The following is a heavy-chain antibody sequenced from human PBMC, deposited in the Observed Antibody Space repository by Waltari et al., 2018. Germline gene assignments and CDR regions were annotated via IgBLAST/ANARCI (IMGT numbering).Heavy chain of an antibody. CDR1: GGTFSSYA. CDR3: ARLPPRDGGDCYSACY. CDR2: IIPIVGTA. J-gene: IGHJ4*02. Sequence: QVQLVQSGAEVKKPGSSVKVSCKASGGTFSSYAISWVRQAPGQGLEWMGGIIPIVGTANYAQKFQGRVTITADESTSTAYMELSSLRSEDTAVYYCARLPPRDGGDCYSACYWGQGTLVTVSS. V-gene: IGHV1-69*01. D-gene: IGHD2-21*02.